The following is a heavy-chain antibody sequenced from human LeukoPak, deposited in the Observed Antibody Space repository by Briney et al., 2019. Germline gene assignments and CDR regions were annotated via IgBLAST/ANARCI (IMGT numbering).Heavy chain of an antibody. D-gene: IGHD3/OR15-3a*01. J-gene: IGHJ4*02. CDR2: INGDGSST. CDR3: AKVATWTYFDY. V-gene: IGHV3-74*01. Sequence: GGSLRLSCAGSGFIFRQYWMQWVRQVPGKGLVWVSRINGDGSSTNYADSVKGRFTISRDNSKNTLYLHMNSLRAEDTAVYYCAKVATWTYFDYWGQGTLVTVSS. CDR1: GFIFRQYW.